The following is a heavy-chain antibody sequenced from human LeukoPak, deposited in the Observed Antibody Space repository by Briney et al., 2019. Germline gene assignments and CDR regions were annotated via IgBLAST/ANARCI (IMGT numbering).Heavy chain of an antibody. V-gene: IGHV3-30*03. CDR1: GFTFSSYG. D-gene: IGHD3-22*01. CDR3: ARGHYDSSGYYYDFDY. CDR2: ISYDGSNK. J-gene: IGHJ4*02. Sequence: GGSLRLSCAASGFTFSSYGMHWVRQAPGKGLEWVAVISYDGSNKYYADSVKGRFTISRDNSKNTLYLQMNSLRAEDTAVYYCARGHYDSSGYYYDFDYWGQGTLVTVSS.